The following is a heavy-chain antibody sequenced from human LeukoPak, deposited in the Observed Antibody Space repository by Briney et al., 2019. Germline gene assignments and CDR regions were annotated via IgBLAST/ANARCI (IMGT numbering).Heavy chain of an antibody. D-gene: IGHD2-2*01. CDR2: VRNKANSYAT. CDR1: GFTLSDHY. CDR3: ARSYCSSTNCYGLDYFDY. V-gene: IGHV3-72*01. Sequence: GGSLRLSCATSGFTLSDHYIDWVRQAPGKGLEWVGRVRNKANSYATEYAASVKGRFTISRDDSQNSLYLQMNSLKTEDTAVYYCARSYCSSTNCYGLDYFDYWGQGTLVTVSS. J-gene: IGHJ4*02.